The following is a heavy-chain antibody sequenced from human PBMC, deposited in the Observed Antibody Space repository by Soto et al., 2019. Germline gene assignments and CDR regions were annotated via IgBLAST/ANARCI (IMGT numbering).Heavy chain of an antibody. CDR3: ARGITGTYYCCRDV. D-gene: IGHD1-20*01. J-gene: IGHJ6*03. Sequence: WETLSLTCTVSGGSISSYYWSWIRQPPGKGLEWIGYIYYSGSTNYNPSLKSRVTISVDTSKNQFSLQLSSVTAADTAVYFWARGITGTYYCCRDVWAKGTKVT. CDR2: IYYSGST. V-gene: IGHV4-59*01. CDR1: GGSISSYY.